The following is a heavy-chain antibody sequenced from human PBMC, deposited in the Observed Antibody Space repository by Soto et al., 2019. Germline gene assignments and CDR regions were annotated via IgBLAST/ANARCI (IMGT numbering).Heavy chain of an antibody. CDR2: IIPIFGTA. CDR1: GGTFSSYA. Sequence: ASVKVSCKASGGTFSSYAISWVRQAPGQGLEWMGGIIPIFGTANYAQKFQGRVTITADESTSTAYMELSSLRSEDTAVYYCARDQGGQWLEAHYGDYWGQGTLVTVSS. J-gene: IGHJ4*02. V-gene: IGHV1-69*13. CDR3: ARDQGGQWLEAHYGDY. D-gene: IGHD6-19*01.